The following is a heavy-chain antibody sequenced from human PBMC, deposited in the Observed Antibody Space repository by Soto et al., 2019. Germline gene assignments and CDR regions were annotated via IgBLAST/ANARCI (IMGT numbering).Heavy chain of an antibody. CDR2: IIPIFGTA. CDR1: VGTFSSYA. CDR3: ARDSIPYYYDSSGYYYTLDV. V-gene: IGHV1-69*13. D-gene: IGHD3-22*01. J-gene: IGHJ6*02. Sequence: SVKVSCKASVGTFSSYAISWVRQAPGQGLEWMGGIIPIFGTANYAQKFQGRVTITADESTSTAYMELSSLRSEDTAVYYCARDSIPYYYDSSGYYYTLDVWGQGTTVTV.